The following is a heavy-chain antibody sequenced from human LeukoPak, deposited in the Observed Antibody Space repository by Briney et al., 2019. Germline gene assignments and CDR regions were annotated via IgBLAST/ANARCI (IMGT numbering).Heavy chain of an antibody. Sequence: GGSLRLSCAASGFTFSSYGMHWVRQAPGKGLEWVAVISYDGSNKYYADSVKGRFTISRDNSKNTLYLQMNSLRAEDTAVYYCAKGQLELLLAGTGYWGQGTLVTVSS. J-gene: IGHJ4*02. V-gene: IGHV3-30*18. D-gene: IGHD1-7*01. CDR3: AKGQLELLLAGTGY. CDR2: ISYDGSNK. CDR1: GFTFSSYG.